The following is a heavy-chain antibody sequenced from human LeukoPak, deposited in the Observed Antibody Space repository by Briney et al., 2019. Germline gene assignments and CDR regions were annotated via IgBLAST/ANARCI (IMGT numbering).Heavy chain of an antibody. D-gene: IGHD2-15*01. V-gene: IGHV3-23*01. Sequence: GGSLRLSCAASGSTFSSYAMSWVRQAPGKGLEWVSAISGSGGSTYYADSVKGRFTISRDNSKNTLYLQMNSLRAEDTAVYYCAKAHCSGGGCYSGQYYYYYMDVWGKGTTVTVSS. CDR1: GSTFSSYA. J-gene: IGHJ6*03. CDR3: AKAHCSGGGCYSGQYYYYYMDV. CDR2: ISGSGGST.